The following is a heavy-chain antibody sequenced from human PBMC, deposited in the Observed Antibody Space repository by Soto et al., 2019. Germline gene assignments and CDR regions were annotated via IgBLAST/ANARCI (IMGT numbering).Heavy chain of an antibody. J-gene: IGHJ6*02. CDR1: GYTFTGYY. CDR3: ARAPPEYSSSSLLSVHYYYYGMDV. V-gene: IGHV1-69*06. CDR2: IIPIFGTA. D-gene: IGHD6-6*01. Sequence: GASVKVSCKASGYTFTGYYMHWVRQAPGQGLEWMVGIIPIFGTANYAQKFQGRVTITADKSTSTAYMELSSLRSEDTAVYYCARAPPEYSSSSLLSVHYYYYGMDVWGQGTTVTVSS.